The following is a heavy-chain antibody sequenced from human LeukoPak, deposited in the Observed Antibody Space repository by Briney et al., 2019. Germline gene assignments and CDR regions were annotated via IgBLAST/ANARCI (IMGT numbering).Heavy chain of an antibody. V-gene: IGHV1-58*01. J-gene: IGHJ3*02. D-gene: IGHD1-1*01. CDR3: AATGTTSGWAFDI. CDR2: IVVGSGNT. Sequence: TSVKVSCKASGFTFTSSAVQWVRQARGQRLGWIGWIVVGSGNTNYAQKFQERVTITRAMSTSTAYMELSSLRSEDTAVYYCAATGTTSGWAFDIWGQGTMVTVSS. CDR1: GFTFTSSA.